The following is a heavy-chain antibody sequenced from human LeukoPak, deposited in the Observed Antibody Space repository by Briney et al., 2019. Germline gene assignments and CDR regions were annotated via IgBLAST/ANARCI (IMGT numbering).Heavy chain of an antibody. CDR3: ERDAHSGYNLEGDWFDP. J-gene: IGHJ5*02. Sequence: GGSLRLSCAASGFTFSSYAMSWVRQVPGKGLEWVSSIVGTGSNTYYADSVKGRFSISRDNSKNTLSLQMNSLRAEDTAVYYCERDAHSGYNLEGDWFDPWGQGTMVTVSS. V-gene: IGHV3-23*01. CDR2: IVGTGSNT. D-gene: IGHD5-12*01. CDR1: GFTFSSYA.